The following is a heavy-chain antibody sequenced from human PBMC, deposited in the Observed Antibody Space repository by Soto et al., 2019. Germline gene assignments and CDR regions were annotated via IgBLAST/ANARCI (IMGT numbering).Heavy chain of an antibody. CDR2: IYYGGST. Sequence: SETLSLTCTVSGDSISTDYWSWIRQSPGKGLEWIGFIYYGGSTNYNPSLKSRVTISGDTPKNQFSLKLSSVTAADTAVYYCAKNWNWGSLVHWGQGTLVTVS. V-gene: IGHV4-59*08. CDR1: GDSISTDY. D-gene: IGHD7-27*01. CDR3: AKNWNWGSLVH. J-gene: IGHJ4*02.